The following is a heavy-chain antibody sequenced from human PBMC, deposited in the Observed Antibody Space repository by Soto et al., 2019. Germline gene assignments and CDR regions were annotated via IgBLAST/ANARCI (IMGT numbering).Heavy chain of an antibody. CDR1: GGSLSGYY. Sequence: QVQLQQWGAGLLKPSETLSLNCAVTGGSLSGYYWSWIRQPPGKGLEWIGEVKDAGHTNYSPSLRGRVTISSDTSNNQFSLRLNSVTAADTGVSYCARGQEGVVATHWDQGSLVTVSS. CDR2: VKDAGHT. J-gene: IGHJ4*02. V-gene: IGHV4-34*01. CDR3: ARGQEGVVATH. D-gene: IGHD5-12*01.